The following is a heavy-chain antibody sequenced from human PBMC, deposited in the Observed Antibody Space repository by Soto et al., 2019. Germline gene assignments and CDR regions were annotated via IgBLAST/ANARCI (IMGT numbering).Heavy chain of an antibody. CDR1: GGSISSGGYY. D-gene: IGHD2-2*01. CDR3: ARVSLYSRVVPAAFFDY. J-gene: IGHJ4*02. CDR2: IYYSGST. V-gene: IGHV4-31*03. Sequence: SETLSLTCTVSGGSISSGGYYWSWIRQHPGKGLEWIGYIYYSGSTYYNPSLKSRVTISVDTSKNQFSLKLSSVTAADTAVYYCARVSLYSRVVPAAFFDYWGQGTLVTVSS.